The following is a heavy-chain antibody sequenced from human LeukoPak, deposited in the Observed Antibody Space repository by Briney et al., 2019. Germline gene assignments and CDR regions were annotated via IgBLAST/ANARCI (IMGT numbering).Heavy chain of an antibody. CDR1: GFTFSSYA. V-gene: IGHV3-30*04. Sequence: GGSLRLSCAASGFTFSSYAMHWVRQAPGKGLEWVAVISYDGSNKYYADSVKGRFTISRDNSKNTLYLQMNSLRAEDTAVYYCAREYYYGSGARGYFDYWGQGTLVTVSS. CDR3: AREYYYGSGARGYFDY. J-gene: IGHJ4*02. CDR2: ISYDGSNK. D-gene: IGHD3-10*01.